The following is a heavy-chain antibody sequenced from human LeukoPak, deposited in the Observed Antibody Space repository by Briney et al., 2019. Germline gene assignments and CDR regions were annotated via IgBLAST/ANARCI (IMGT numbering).Heavy chain of an antibody. V-gene: IGHV3-7*05. D-gene: IGHD3-22*01. CDR2: IRPDSSAK. J-gene: IGHJ2*01. CDR1: GFTFSGQY. Sequence: GGPLRLSCLASGFTFSGQYMSWVRQAPGKGLEWVANIRPDSSAKMYVDSVKGRFSISRDNAQNALFLQMDSLRVEDSAVYFCARAEHYNNRKGTVGAYFDFWGRGTLVTVSS. CDR3: ARAEHYNNRKGTVGAYFDF.